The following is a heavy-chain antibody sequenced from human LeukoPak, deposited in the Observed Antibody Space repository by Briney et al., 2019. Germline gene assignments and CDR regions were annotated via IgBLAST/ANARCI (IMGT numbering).Heavy chain of an antibody. J-gene: IGHJ4*02. V-gene: IGHV1-69-2*01. Sequence: ASVKVSCKVSGYTFTDYYMHWVQQAPGKGLEWMGLVDPEDGETIYAEKFQGRVTITADTSTDTAYMELSSLRSEDTAVYYCATPSGSYSTPFDYWGQGTLVTVSS. D-gene: IGHD3-10*01. CDR1: GYTFTDYY. CDR3: ATPSGSYSTPFDY. CDR2: VDPEDGET.